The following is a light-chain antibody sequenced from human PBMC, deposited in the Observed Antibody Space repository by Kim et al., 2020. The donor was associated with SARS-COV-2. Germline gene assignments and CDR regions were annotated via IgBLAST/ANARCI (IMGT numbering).Light chain of an antibody. V-gene: IGKV1D-13*01. CDR1: QGIGTA. Sequence: APVGDRVTITGRASQGIGTALAGYKKNPGKAPKLLIYDASSWESGVPSRFSGSGSGTDFTLTISSLQPEDFATYYCQQFNNYPLTFGGGTKVDIK. J-gene: IGKJ4*01. CDR3: QQFNNYPLT. CDR2: DAS.